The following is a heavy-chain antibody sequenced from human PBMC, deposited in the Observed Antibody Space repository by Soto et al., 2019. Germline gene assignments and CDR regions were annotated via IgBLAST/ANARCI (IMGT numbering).Heavy chain of an antibody. J-gene: IGHJ6*02. CDR3: ASVTPSSGWYNYYYGMDV. CDR1: GFTFSSYS. V-gene: IGHV3-21*01. D-gene: IGHD6-19*01. CDR2: ISSSSSYI. Sequence: GGSLRLSCAASGFTFSSYSMKWVRQAPGKGLEWVSSISSSSSYIYYADSVKGRFTISRDNAKNSLYLQMNSLRAEDTAVYYCASVTPSSGWYNYYYGMDVWGQGTTVTVSS.